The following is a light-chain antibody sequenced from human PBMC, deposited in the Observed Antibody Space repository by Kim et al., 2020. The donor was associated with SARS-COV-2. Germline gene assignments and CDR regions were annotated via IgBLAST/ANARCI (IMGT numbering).Light chain of an antibody. V-gene: IGKV4-1*01. CDR2: WAS. CDR1: QSFLSNSNNKNY. CDR3: HQYYSTPYT. J-gene: IGKJ2*01. Sequence: DIVMTQSPDSLAVSLGERATINCKSSQSFLSNSNNKNYLAWYQHKPGQPPKVVIYWASTRESGVPDRFSGSGSGTDFTLTISSLQAEDVAVYYCHQYYSTPYTFGQGTKLEI.